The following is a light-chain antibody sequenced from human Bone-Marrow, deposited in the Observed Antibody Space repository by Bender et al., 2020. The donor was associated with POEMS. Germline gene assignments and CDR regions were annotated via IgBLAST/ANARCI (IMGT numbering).Light chain of an antibody. CDR2: EVN. V-gene: IGLV2-14*01. Sequence: QSALTQPASVSGSPGQSITISCTGTSSDVGGYNYVSWYQQHPGKAPKLLIYEVNKRPSGVPDRFSGSKSGTSASLAISGLRAEDEADYYCSSYTSGTTLVVFGGGTKLTVL. CDR1: SSDVGGYNY. J-gene: IGLJ2*01. CDR3: SSYTSGTTLVV.